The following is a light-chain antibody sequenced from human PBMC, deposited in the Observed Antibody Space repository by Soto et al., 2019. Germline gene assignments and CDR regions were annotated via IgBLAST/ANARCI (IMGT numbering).Light chain of an antibody. J-gene: IGKJ5*01. CDR2: DIS. V-gene: IGKV3-15*01. CDR3: QQYNNSPFS. Sequence: EIRMTQFPATRSASPGEGATLSCRAGQDVTTNFASYQLQRGQPPRLLIYDISTRATGTPARFSGSGSGTEFTLTISGLQSEDFALYFCQQYNNSPFSFGLGTRLE. CDR1: QDVTTN.